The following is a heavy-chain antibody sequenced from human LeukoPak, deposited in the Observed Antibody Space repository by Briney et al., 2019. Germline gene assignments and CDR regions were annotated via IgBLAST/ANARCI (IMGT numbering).Heavy chain of an antibody. J-gene: IGHJ4*02. D-gene: IGHD3-9*01. CDR3: AKDLNEQDDILTGPLDY. V-gene: IGHV3-23*01. CDR1: GFTFSSYA. CDR2: ISNSGGST. Sequence: PGGSLRLSCAASGFTFSSYAMSWVRQAPGKGLEWVSTISNSGGSTYYADSVKGRFTISRDNSKNTLYLQMNSLRAEDTAVYYCAKDLNEQDDILTGPLDYWGQGTLVTVSS.